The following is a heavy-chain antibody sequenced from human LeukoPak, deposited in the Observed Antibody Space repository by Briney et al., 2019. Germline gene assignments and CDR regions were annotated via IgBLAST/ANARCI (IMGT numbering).Heavy chain of an antibody. CDR3: ARGRALWFGELWGFDI. CDR1: GYTFTGYY. CDR2: INPNSGGT. Sequence: ASVKVSCKASGYTFTGYYMHWVRQAPGQGLEWMGWINPNSGGTNYAQKFQGRVTMTRDTSISTAYMELSRLRSDDTAVYYCARGRALWFGELWGFDIWGQGTMVTVSS. V-gene: IGHV1-2*02. D-gene: IGHD3-10*01. J-gene: IGHJ3*02.